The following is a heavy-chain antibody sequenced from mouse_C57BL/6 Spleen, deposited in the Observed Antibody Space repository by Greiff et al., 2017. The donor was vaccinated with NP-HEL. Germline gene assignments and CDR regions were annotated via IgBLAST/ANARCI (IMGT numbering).Heavy chain of an antibody. CDR3: ARSYDGYHIYYAMDY. J-gene: IGHJ4*01. D-gene: IGHD2-3*01. V-gene: IGHV1-82*01. CDR1: GYAFSSSW. CDR2: IYPGDGDT. Sequence: VQLQQSGPELVKPGASVKISCKASGYAFSSSWMNWVKQRPGKGLEWIGRIYPGDGDTNYNGKFKGKATLTADKSSSTAYMQLSSLTSEDSAVYFCARSYDGYHIYYAMDYWGQGTSVTVSS.